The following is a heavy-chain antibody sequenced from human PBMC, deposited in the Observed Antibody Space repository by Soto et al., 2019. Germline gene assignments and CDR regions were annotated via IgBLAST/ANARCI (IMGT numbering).Heavy chain of an antibody. CDR2: IIPILGIA. Sequence: QVQLVQSGAEVKKPGSSVKVSCKASGGTFSSYTISWVRQAPGQGLEWMGRIIPILGIANYAQKFQGRVTITADKPTSTAYMELISLRSEDTAVYYCARVDFDRSIDYWGQGTLVTVSS. CDR3: ARVDFDRSIDY. V-gene: IGHV1-69*02. D-gene: IGHD3-22*01. CDR1: GGTFSSYT. J-gene: IGHJ4*02.